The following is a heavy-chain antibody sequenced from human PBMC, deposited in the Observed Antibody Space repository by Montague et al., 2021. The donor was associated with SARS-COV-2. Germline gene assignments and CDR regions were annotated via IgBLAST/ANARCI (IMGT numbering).Heavy chain of an antibody. D-gene: IGHD3-10*01. V-gene: IGHV4-39*02. J-gene: IGHJ4*02. CDR3: ARGMIRGVTTPFDY. CDR2: IYYSGTT. Sequence: SETLSLTCSVSSGPIISSGYYWGWIRQPPGKELEWIGNIYYSGTTYYNPSLQSRSTISVDTSKNHLSLRLSSVTAADTAVYFCARGMIRGVTTPFDYWGQGSQVTVSS. CDR1: SGPIISSGYY.